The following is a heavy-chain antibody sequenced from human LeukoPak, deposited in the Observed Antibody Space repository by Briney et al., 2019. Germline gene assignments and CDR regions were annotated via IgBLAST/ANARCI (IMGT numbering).Heavy chain of an antibody. J-gene: IGHJ6*02. CDR3: AKETDSSGTWSMDV. Sequence: GGSLRLSCAASGFTFDDYAMHWVRQAPGKGLEWVSLISGDGGSTYYADSVKGRFTISRDNSKNSLYLQMNSLRTEDTALYYCAKETDSSGTWSMDVWGQGTTVTVSS. CDR1: GFTFDDYA. D-gene: IGHD3-22*01. V-gene: IGHV3-43*02. CDR2: ISGDGGST.